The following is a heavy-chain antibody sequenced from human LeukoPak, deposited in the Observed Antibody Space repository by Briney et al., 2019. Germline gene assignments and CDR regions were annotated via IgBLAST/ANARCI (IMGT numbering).Heavy chain of an antibody. CDR2: INPNSGGT. Sequence: ASVTVSCKASGYTFTGHYMHWVRQAPGKGLEWMGWINPNSGGTNYAQKFQGRVTMTRDTSISTAYMELSRLRSDDTAVYYCARDSSANFDYWGQGTLVTVSS. V-gene: IGHV1-2*02. J-gene: IGHJ4*02. CDR1: GYTFTGHY. CDR3: ARDSSANFDY.